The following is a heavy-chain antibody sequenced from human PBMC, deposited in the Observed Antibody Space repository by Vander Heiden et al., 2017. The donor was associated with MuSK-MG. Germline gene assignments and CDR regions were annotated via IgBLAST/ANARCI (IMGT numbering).Heavy chain of an antibody. D-gene: IGHD3-10*01. Sequence: QVQLQQWGAGLLKPLKTLSLTCAVYGGSFSGYYWSWIRQPPGKGLEWIGEINHSGSTNYNPSRKSRVTISVDTSKNQVSMKLSSVTAAETAVYYCAIVPRSTMVRGVIGHWGQGTMVTVYS. J-gene: IGHJ4*02. CDR3: AIVPRSTMVRGVIGH. CDR1: GGSFSGYY. CDR2: INHSGST. V-gene: IGHV4-34*01.